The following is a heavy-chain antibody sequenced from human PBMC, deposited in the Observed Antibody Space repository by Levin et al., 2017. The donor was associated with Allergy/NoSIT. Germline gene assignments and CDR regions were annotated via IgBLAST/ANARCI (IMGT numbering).Heavy chain of an antibody. V-gene: IGHV3-53*01. CDR2: IYSGGST. D-gene: IGHD2-2*01. J-gene: IGHJ6*03. CDR1: GFTVSSNY. CDR3: ARDPASTPSGHCYYMDV. Sequence: GGSLRLSCAASGFTVSSNYMSWVRQAPGKGLEWVSVIYSGGSTYYADSVKGRFTTSRDNSKNTLYLQMNSLRAEDTAVYYCARDPASTPSGHCYYMDVWGKGTTVTVSS.